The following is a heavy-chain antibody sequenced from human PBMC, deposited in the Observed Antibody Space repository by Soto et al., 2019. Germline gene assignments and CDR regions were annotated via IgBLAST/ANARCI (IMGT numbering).Heavy chain of an antibody. Sequence: ASVKLSCKASGYSFTSYAMHWVSQAPGQRLEWMGWINAGNGNTKYSQKFQGRVTITRDTSASTAYMELSSLRSEDTAVYYCARLGEYDFWSGYYYGMDVWGQGTTVTVSS. J-gene: IGHJ6*02. D-gene: IGHD3-3*01. CDR2: INAGNGNT. CDR3: ARLGEYDFWSGYYYGMDV. V-gene: IGHV1-3*01. CDR1: GYSFTSYA.